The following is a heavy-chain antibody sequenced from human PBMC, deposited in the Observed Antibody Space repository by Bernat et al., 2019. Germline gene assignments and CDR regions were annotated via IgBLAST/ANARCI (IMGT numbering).Heavy chain of an antibody. CDR3: ARDRASDNWFDP. CDR2: IWYDGSNK. V-gene: IGHV3-33*01. Sequence: QVRLVESGGGVVQPGRSLRLSCAASGFTFSSYGMHWVRQAPGKGLEWVAVIWYDGSNKYYADSVKGRFTISRDNSKNTLYLQMNSLRAEDTAVYYCARDRASDNWFDPWGQGTLVTVSS. D-gene: IGHD1-26*01. J-gene: IGHJ5*02. CDR1: GFTFSSYG.